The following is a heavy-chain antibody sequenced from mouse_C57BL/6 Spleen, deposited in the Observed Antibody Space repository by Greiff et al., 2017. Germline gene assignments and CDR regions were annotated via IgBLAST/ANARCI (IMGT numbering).Heavy chain of an antibody. CDR1: EYEFPSPD. V-gene: IGHV5-2*01. J-gene: IGHJ4*01. CDR3: ARHSSYDYAMDY. CDR2: INSDGGST. D-gene: IGHD1-1*01. Sequence: EVKVVESGGGLVQPGESLKLSCESNEYEFPSPDMSWVRTTPEKRLELVAAINSDGGSTYYPDTMERRFIISRDNTKKTLYLQMSSLRSEDTALYYCARHSSYDYAMDYWGQGTSVTVSS.